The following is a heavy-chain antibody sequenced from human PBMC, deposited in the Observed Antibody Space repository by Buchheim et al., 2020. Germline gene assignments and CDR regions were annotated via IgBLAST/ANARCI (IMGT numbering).Heavy chain of an antibody. J-gene: IGHJ2*01. Sequence: EMQLVESGGGLVQPGGSLRLSCAASGFTFGSFTMTWVRQAPGKGLEWISYISGSSITIYFTDSVRGRFTKSRDNARKSLYLQMSSLTAEDTAVYYCARDSWDLWGRGTL. CDR3: ARDSWDL. CDR1: GFTFGSFT. CDR2: ISGSSITI. V-gene: IGHV3-48*01.